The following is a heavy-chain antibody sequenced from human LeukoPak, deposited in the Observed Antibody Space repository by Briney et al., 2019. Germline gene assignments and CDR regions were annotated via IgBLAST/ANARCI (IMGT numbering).Heavy chain of an antibody. J-gene: IGHJ3*02. CDR1: GFAFSSHA. CDR3: AKGATTVTTFDAFDI. CDR2: ISGSGGST. Sequence: GGSLRLSCAASGFAFSSHAMTWVRQAPGKGLEWVSAISGSGGSTYYADSVKGRFTISRDNSKNTLYLQMNSLRAEDTAVYYCAKGATTVTTFDAFDIWGQGTMVTVSS. D-gene: IGHD4-17*01. V-gene: IGHV3-23*01.